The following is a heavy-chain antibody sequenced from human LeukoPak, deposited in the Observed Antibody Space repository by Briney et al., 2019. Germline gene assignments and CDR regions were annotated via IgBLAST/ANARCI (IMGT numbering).Heavy chain of an antibody. CDR2: ISYDGSFK. J-gene: IGHJ4*02. V-gene: IGHV3-30-3*01. Sequence: GGSLRLSCAASGFTFSTYAFHWVRQAPGKGQEWVAIISYDGSFKKHADSLRGRFTISRDNSRDTLYLQMNSLKSDDTAAYFCARAPYYDSATFRDYWGQGTLVTVSS. CDR1: GFTFSTYA. D-gene: IGHD3-22*01. CDR3: ARAPYYDSATFRDY.